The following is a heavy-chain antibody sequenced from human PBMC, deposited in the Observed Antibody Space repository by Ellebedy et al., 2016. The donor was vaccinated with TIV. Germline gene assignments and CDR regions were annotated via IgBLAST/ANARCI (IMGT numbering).Heavy chain of an antibody. CDR3: NWYFYNRFDP. CDR1: EFAFNTAW. CDR2: IKSNNAGGTT. D-gene: IGHD6-13*01. J-gene: IGHJ5*02. Sequence: PGGSLRLSCTASEFAFNTAWMSWVRQAPGKGLEWIGLIKSNNAGGTTDYAAPVKGRFTISRDDSKNTLYLQMDSLKTEDTAVYYCNWYFYNRFDPWGQGTLVTVSS. V-gene: IGHV3-15*01.